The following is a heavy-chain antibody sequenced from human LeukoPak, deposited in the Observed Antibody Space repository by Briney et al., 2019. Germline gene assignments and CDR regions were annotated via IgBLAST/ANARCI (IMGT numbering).Heavy chain of an antibody. CDR1: GYNFTSYW. CDR2: IFPGDSDT. Sequence: KAGESLKISCKGSGYNFTSYWIGWVRQMPGKGLEWMGIIFPGDSDTRYSPSFQGQVTISADKSISTAYLQWSSLKASDTAIYYCARQVGNNYYAAYFDCWGQGTLVTVSS. J-gene: IGHJ4*02. V-gene: IGHV5-51*01. CDR3: ARQVGNNYYAAYFDC. D-gene: IGHD3-10*01.